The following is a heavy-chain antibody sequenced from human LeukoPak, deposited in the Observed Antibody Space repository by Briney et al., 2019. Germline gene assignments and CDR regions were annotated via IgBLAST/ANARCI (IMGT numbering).Heavy chain of an antibody. CDR3: ARVPAAVAGRDY. Sequence: GASVKVSCKASGYTFTGYYMHWVRQAPGQGLEWMGWINPNSGGTNYAQKFQGRVTMTRDTSISTAYMEPSRLRSDDTAVYYCARVPAAVAGRDYWGQGTLVTVSS. J-gene: IGHJ4*02. CDR1: GYTFTGYY. D-gene: IGHD6-19*01. CDR2: INPNSGGT. V-gene: IGHV1-2*02.